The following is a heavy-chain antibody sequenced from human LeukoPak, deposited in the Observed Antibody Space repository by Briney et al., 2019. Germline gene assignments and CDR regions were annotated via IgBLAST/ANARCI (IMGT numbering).Heavy chain of an antibody. Sequence: GGSLRLSCVASGFTFSSHGMHWVRQAPGKGLEWVAVIGNDGRAKRYAESVEGRFALSRDNSKNIHFLEMNSPRDGDTATYYCAREAAWGNWYFDLWGRGTLVTVSS. V-gene: IGHV3-30*03. D-gene: IGHD3-16*01. J-gene: IGHJ2*01. CDR1: GFTFSSHG. CDR2: IGNDGRAK. CDR3: AREAAWGNWYFDL.